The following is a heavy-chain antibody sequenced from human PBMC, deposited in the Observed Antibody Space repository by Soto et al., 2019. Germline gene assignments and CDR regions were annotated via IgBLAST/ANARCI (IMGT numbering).Heavy chain of an antibody. CDR2: IYYSGST. J-gene: IGHJ6*02. CDR1: GGSISSSSYY. CDR3: ARPPPPKSPPNFGGYYSYYYYGMDV. V-gene: IGHV4-39*01. D-gene: IGHD3-22*01. Sequence: SETLSLTCTVSGGSISSSSYYWGWIRQPPGKGLEYIGSIYYSGSTYYNPSLKSRVTISVDTSKNQFSLKLSSVTAADTAVYYCARPPPPKSPPNFGGYYSYYYYGMDVWGQGTTVTVSS.